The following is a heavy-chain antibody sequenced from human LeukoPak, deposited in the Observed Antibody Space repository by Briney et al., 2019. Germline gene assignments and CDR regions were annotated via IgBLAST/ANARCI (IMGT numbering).Heavy chain of an antibody. CDR2: ISSGSRYI. CDR1: GFTFSSYS. V-gene: IGHV3-21*01. D-gene: IGHD6-19*01. CDR3: AKDNAYSSGWLYYFDY. J-gene: IGHJ4*02. Sequence: GGSLRLSCAASGFTFSSYSMNWVRQAPGKGLEWVSYISSGSRYIYYSDSVKGRFTISRDNAKNSLYLQMNSLRAEDTAVYYCAKDNAYSSGWLYYFDYWGQGTLVTVSS.